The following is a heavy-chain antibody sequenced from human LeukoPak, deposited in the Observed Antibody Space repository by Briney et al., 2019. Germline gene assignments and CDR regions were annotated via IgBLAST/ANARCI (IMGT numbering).Heavy chain of an antibody. J-gene: IGHJ5*02. CDR3: ARVELRWSGQLLFGKKNWFDP. CDR1: GYTFTSYG. D-gene: IGHD3-10*01. V-gene: IGHV1-18*01. Sequence: ASVKVSCKASGYTFTSYGIIWVRQAPGQGLEYMGWISAYNGNTHYARKFQGRVTMSIDTATSTAYMELRSLTSDDTAVYYCARVELRWSGQLLFGKKNWFDPWGQGTLVTVSS. CDR2: ISAYNGNT.